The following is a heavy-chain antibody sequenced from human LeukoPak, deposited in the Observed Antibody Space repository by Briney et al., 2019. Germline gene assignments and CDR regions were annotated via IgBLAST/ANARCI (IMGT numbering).Heavy chain of an antibody. V-gene: IGHV2-5*02. J-gene: IGHJ4*02. CDR3: AHLGIAVAGFDY. CDR2: IYWDDET. CDR1: GFSLSTSGVG. D-gene: IGHD6-19*01. Sequence: SGPTLVKPTQTLTLTCTFSGFSLSTSGVGVGWIRQPSGKALEWLALIYWDDETRYRPSLKSRLTNTKDTSKNQVVLTMTNMDPLDTATYYCAHLGIAVAGFDYWGQGTLVTVSP.